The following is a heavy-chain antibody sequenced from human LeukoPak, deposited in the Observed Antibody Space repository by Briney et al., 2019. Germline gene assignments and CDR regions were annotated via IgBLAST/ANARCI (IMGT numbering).Heavy chain of an antibody. Sequence: ASVKVSCKASGYTFTSYYMHWVRQAPGQGLEWMGWINPNSGGTNYAQKFQGRVTMTRDTSISTAYMELSRLRSDDTAVYYCARDGGYCSSTSCYLEAFDIWGQGTMVTVSS. CDR1: GYTFTSYY. J-gene: IGHJ3*02. V-gene: IGHV1-2*02. CDR3: ARDGGYCSSTSCYLEAFDI. D-gene: IGHD2-2*01. CDR2: INPNSGGT.